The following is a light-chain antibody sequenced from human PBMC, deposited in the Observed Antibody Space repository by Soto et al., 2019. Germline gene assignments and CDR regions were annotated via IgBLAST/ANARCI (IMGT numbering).Light chain of an antibody. V-gene: IGLV2-14*01. CDR2: DVS. Sequence: QCALTQPASVSGSPGQSITISCTGTSSDVGGYNYVSWYQQHPGKAPKLMIYDVSNRPSGVSNRFSGSKSGNTASLTISGLQAEDEADYYCSSYTSSSTSFGTGTXVTVL. CDR3: SSYTSSSTS. CDR1: SSDVGGYNY. J-gene: IGLJ1*01.